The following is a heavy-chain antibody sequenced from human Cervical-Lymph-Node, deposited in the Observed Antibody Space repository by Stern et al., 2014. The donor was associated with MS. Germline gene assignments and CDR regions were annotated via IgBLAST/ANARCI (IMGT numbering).Heavy chain of an antibody. J-gene: IGHJ5*02. CDR2: IYISGDA. CDR3: ARGLGPFDP. Sequence: VQLVESGPGLVKPSQTLSLTCTVSGGSITSGNHYWSWIRQPAGKGLEWIGRIYISGDAKYNPSLKNRVTLSIDTSRDQFPLTLTSVTAADTAVYYCARGLGPFDPWGQGTLVTVA. CDR1: GGSITSGNHY. D-gene: IGHD5/OR15-5a*01. V-gene: IGHV4-61*02.